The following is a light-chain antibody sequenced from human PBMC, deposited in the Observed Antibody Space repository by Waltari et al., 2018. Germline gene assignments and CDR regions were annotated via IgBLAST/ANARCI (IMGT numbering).Light chain of an antibody. CDR3: QHHHSWPLT. CDR2: DAS. J-gene: IGKJ5*01. V-gene: IGKV3-11*01. CDR1: QSVSSY. Sequence: EIVLTQSPVTLSLSPGERATLSCRASQSVSSYLVWYQEKPGQAPRLLIYDASSRATGTPGRCSSRGGAKDFTITSSILAAEDAVVHCCQHHHSWPLTFGQGTRVEIK.